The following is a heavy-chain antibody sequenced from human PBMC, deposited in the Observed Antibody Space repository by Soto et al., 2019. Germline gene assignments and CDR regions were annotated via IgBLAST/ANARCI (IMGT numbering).Heavy chain of an antibody. CDR1: GGSISSSSYY. CDR3: AGHAGRIAAAGTGDYYYYGMDV. CDR2: IYYSGST. V-gene: IGHV4-39*01. D-gene: IGHD6-13*01. Sequence: SETLSLTCTVSGGSISSSSYYWGWIRQPPGKGLEWIGSIYYSGSTYYNPSLKSRVTISVDTSKNQFSLKPSSVTAADTAVYYCAGHAGRIAAAGTGDYYYYGMDVWGQGTTVTVSS. J-gene: IGHJ6*02.